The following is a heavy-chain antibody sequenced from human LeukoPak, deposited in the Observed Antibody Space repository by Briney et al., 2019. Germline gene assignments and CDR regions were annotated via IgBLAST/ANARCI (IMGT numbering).Heavy chain of an antibody. CDR3: ARDLSEKYSIDY. CDR2: ISYDGAVR. V-gene: IGHV3-30-3*01. D-gene: IGHD2/OR15-2a*01. Sequence: GGSLRLSCAASGVTLSSHAMSWARQAPGKGLEWVTFISYDGAVRSYAESVKGRFTISRDNSKSTLSLQMNSLRPEDTAVYFCARDLSEKYSIDYWGRGPWSPSPQ. J-gene: IGHJ4*02. CDR1: GVTLSSHA.